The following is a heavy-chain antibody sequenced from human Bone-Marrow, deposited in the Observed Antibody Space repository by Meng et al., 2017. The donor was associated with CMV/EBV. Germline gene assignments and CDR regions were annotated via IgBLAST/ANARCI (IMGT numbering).Heavy chain of an antibody. CDR3: ARGGYDYVWGSWGWFDP. Sequence: QVPLQESGPGLVKPSQTLSLTCTVSGGSISSGDYYWSWIRQPPGKGLEWIGYIYYSGSTYYNPSLKSRVTISVDTSKNQFSLKLSSVTAADTAVYYCARGGYDYVWGSWGWFDPWGQGTLVTVSS. J-gene: IGHJ5*02. D-gene: IGHD3-16*01. V-gene: IGHV4-30-4*08. CDR1: GGSISSGDYY. CDR2: IYYSGST.